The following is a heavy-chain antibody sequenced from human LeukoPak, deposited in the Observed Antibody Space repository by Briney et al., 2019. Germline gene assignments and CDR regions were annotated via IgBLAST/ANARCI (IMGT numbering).Heavy chain of an antibody. Sequence: SETLSLTCTVSGGSISNYYWNWIRQPPGKGLEWIGHIYFSGSNNYNPSLKSRVTISVDTSKNQFSLKLSSVTTADMAVYYCARGAFYGDYYYYYMDVWGKGTTVTVSS. D-gene: IGHD4-17*01. J-gene: IGHJ6*03. V-gene: IGHV4-59*01. CDR2: IYFSGSN. CDR1: GGSISNYY. CDR3: ARGAFYGDYYYYYMDV.